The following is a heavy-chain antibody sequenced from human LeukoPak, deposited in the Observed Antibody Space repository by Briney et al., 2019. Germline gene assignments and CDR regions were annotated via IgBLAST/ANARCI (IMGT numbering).Heavy chain of an antibody. CDR3: ARYAVVPAAIMAFDI. D-gene: IGHD2-2*01. V-gene: IGHV4-31*03. CDR1: GGSISSGGYY. Sequence: PSQTLSLTCTVSGGSISSGGYYWSWIRQHPGKGLEWIGFIYYSGSTYYNPSLKSRVTISVDTSKNQFSLKLSSVTAADTAVYYCARYAVVPAAIMAFDIWGQGTMVTVSS. J-gene: IGHJ3*02. CDR2: IYYSGST.